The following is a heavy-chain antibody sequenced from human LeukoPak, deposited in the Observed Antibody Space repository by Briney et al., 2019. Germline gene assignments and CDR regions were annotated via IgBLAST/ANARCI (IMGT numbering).Heavy chain of an antibody. J-gene: IGHJ4*02. CDR3: GRHDGGSGWPWLGIDY. V-gene: IGHV1-18*01. D-gene: IGHD6-25*01. CDR2: VSAYNGNT. Sequence: ASVEVSCKASGYTFTSYGISWVRQAPGQGLEWMGWVSAYNGNTNYAQKFQGRVTMTADTPTSTVYMELRSLRSDDTAVYYCGRHDGGSGWPWLGIDYWGQGTLVTVSS. CDR1: GYTFTSYG.